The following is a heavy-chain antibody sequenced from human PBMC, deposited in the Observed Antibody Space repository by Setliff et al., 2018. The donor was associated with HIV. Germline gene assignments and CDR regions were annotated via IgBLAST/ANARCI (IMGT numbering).Heavy chain of an antibody. CDR2: ISPYNGYT. D-gene: IGHD3-16*01. V-gene: IGHV1-18*01. CDR3: AREITNYFDY. CDR1: GYTFNTYG. J-gene: IGHJ4*02. Sequence: ASVKVSCKASGYTFNTYGISWVRQAPGQGLEWMGWISPYNGYTNYVQKLQGRVTMTTDTSTSVAYMGLRSLKSDDTAVYYCAREITNYFDYWGQGTLVTVSS.